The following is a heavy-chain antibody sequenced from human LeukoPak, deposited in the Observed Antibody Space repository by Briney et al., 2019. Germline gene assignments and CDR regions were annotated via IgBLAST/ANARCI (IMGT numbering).Heavy chain of an antibody. V-gene: IGHV3-23*01. CDR1: GFTFSSYG. CDR3: AKSFLVVPAAIHY. D-gene: IGHD2-2*01. CDR2: ISGSGGST. Sequence: GGSLRLSCAASGFTFSSYGMSWVRQAPGKGLEWVSAISGSGGSTYYADSVKGRFTISRDNSKNTLYLQMNSLRAEDTAVYYCAKSFLVVPAAIHYWGQGTLVTVSS. J-gene: IGHJ4*02.